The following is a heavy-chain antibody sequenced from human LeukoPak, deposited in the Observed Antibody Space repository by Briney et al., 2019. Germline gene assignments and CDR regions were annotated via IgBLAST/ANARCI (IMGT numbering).Heavy chain of an antibody. CDR2: ISSSDYI. CDR3: ARVYYDSRLGAFDI. D-gene: IGHD3-22*01. CDR1: GFTFSSYS. V-gene: IGHV3-21*01. J-gene: IGHJ3*02. Sequence: GGSLRLSCAASGFTFSSYSMNWVRQAPGKGLEWVSSISSSDYIYYADSVKGRFTISRDNAKNSLYLRMNSLRAEDTAVYYCARVYYDSRLGAFDIWGQGTMVTVSS.